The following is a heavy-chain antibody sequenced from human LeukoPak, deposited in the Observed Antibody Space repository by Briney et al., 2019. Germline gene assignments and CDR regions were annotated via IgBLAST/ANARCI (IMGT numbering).Heavy chain of an antibody. CDR3: ARDAGYYFYMDV. J-gene: IGHJ6*03. CDR2: IYTSGRT. Sequence: SETLSLTCTVSGGSINSYYWSWIRQPAGKGLEWIGRIYTSGRTNYNPSLKSRVTMSVDTSKNQFSLKLTSVTAADTAVYYCARDAGYYFYMDVWGKGSTVTVSS. CDR1: GGSINSYY. V-gene: IGHV4-4*07.